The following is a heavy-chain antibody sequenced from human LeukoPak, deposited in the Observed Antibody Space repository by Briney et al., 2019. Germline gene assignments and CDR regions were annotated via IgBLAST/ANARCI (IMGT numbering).Heavy chain of an antibody. CDR1: GFTFDDYA. V-gene: IGHV3-9*01. Sequence: GRSLRLSCAASGFTFDDYAMHWVRQAPGKGLEWVSGISWNSGSIGYADSVKGRFTISRDNAKNSLYLQMNSLRAEDTALYYCAKGVRITMVRGAFDIWGQGTMVTVFS. D-gene: IGHD3-10*01. J-gene: IGHJ3*02. CDR3: AKGVRITMVRGAFDI. CDR2: ISWNSGSI.